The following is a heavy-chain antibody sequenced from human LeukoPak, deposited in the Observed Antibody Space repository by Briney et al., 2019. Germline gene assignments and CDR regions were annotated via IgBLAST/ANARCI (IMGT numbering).Heavy chain of an antibody. CDR1: GFTFSNYG. CDR2: IPYDGSTK. J-gene: IGHJ4*02. CDR3: AKDGGYYSLDY. V-gene: IGHV3-30*02. D-gene: IGHD2/OR15-2a*01. Sequence: GGSLRLSCAASGFTFSNYGMHWVRQAPGKGPEWVAFIPYDGSTKYYADSVKGRFTISRDNSKNTLYLQMNGLRAEDTAVYYCAKDGGYYSLDYWGQGTLVTVSS.